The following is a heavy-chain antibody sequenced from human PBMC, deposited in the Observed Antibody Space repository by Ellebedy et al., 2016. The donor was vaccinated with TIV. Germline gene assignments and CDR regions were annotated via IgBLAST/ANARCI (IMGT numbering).Heavy chain of an antibody. V-gene: IGHV3-23*01. Sequence: GESLKISCAASGFTFSSYAMSWVRQAPGKGLEWVSGISGSGGSTDYADSVKGRFTISRDNSKNTLYLHMNSLRAEDTAVYFCAKDRDYSSSYYMGDGSFDVWGQGTMVTVSS. CDR2: ISGSGGST. CDR3: AKDRDYSSSYYMGDGSFDV. J-gene: IGHJ3*01. CDR1: GFTFSSYA. D-gene: IGHD6-13*01.